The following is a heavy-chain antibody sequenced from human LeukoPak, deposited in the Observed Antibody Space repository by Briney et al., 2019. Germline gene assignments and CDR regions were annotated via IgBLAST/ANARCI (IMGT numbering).Heavy chain of an antibody. Sequence: PGGSLRLSCAASGFIFSSQALSWVRQAPGKGLEWVSSVSGNGGDIYHTDSVKGRFTISRDNSRNTLYLQMNSLRADDTAVYYCAKEDRRVRSGFDPWGQGTLVTVSS. D-gene: IGHD1-14*01. CDR2: VSGNGGDI. V-gene: IGHV3-23*01. CDR1: GFIFSSQA. J-gene: IGHJ5*02. CDR3: AKEDRRVRSGFDP.